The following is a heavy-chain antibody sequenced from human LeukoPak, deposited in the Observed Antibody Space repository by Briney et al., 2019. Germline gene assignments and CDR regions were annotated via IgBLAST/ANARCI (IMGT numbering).Heavy chain of an antibody. V-gene: IGHV5-51*01. Sequence: GESLKVSRQGSGYILTSYWIGRVRQLPGRGLEGMGIIYPCYSDTRYSPSVQGPVTISADKSISTGYLQWSSLKASDTAMYYCARHMDSGSPDYWGQGTLVTVSS. D-gene: IGHD6-25*01. CDR1: GYILTSYW. CDR3: ARHMDSGSPDY. J-gene: IGHJ4*02. CDR2: IYPCYSDT.